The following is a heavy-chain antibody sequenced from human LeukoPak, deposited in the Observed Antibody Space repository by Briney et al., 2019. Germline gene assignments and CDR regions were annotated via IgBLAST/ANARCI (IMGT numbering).Heavy chain of an antibody. CDR3: ARGGYYYDSGGYLASFDY. CDR1: GGTFSSYA. CDR2: IIPIFGTA. J-gene: IGHJ4*02. Sequence: SVKVSCKASGGTFSSYAFSWVRQAPGQGLEWMGGIIPIFGTASYAQEFQGRVTITTDESTSTAYMELSSLRSEDTAVYYCARGGYYYDSGGYLASFDYWGQGTLVTVSS. V-gene: IGHV1-69*05. D-gene: IGHD3-22*01.